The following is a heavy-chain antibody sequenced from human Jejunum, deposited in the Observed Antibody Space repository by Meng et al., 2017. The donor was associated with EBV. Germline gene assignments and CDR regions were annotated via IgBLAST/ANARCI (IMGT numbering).Heavy chain of an antibody. CDR1: GFNFSNYA. CDR3: AKEGTARASSYFDY. V-gene: IGHV3-23*04. D-gene: IGHD1-26*01. Sequence: EVHRVESGGGLVQPGGSLRLSCVASGFNFSNYALSWVRQAPGKGLEWVSTSSAGDDVPYYTDSVKGRFTISRDNSKNTLFLQMNSLRAEDTAMFYCAKEGTARASSYFDYWGQGILVTVSS. J-gene: IGHJ4*02. CDR2: SSAGDDVP.